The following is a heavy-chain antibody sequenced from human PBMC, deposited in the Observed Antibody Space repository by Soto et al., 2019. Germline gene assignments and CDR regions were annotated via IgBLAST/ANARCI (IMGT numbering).Heavy chain of an antibody. J-gene: IGHJ4*02. D-gene: IGHD3-22*01. Sequence: SGESLKISCKGSGYSFAGYWITWVRQKPGKGLEWMGRIDPSDSQTYYSPSFRGHVTISVPKSITTVFLQWSSLRASDTAMYYCARQIYDSDTGPNFQYYFDSWGQGTPVTVS. CDR2: IDPSDSQT. V-gene: IGHV5-10-1*01. CDR3: ARQIYDSDTGPNFQYYFDS. CDR1: GYSFAGYW.